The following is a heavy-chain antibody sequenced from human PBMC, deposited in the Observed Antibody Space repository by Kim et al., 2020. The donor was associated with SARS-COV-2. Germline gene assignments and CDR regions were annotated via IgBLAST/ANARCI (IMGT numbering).Heavy chain of an antibody. Sequence: GGSLRLSCAASGFTFSNAWMSWVRQAPGKGLEWVGRIKSKTDGGTTDYAAPVKGRFTISRDDSKNTLYLQMNSLKTEDTAVYYCTTETPIDIVLMVYANWMDVWGQGTTVTVSS. CDR2: IKSKTDGGTT. D-gene: IGHD2-8*01. CDR3: TTETPIDIVLMVYANWMDV. V-gene: IGHV3-15*01. CDR1: GFTFSNAW. J-gene: IGHJ6*02.